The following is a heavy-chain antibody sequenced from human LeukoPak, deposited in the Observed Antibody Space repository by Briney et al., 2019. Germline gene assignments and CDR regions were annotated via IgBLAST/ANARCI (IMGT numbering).Heavy chain of an antibody. V-gene: IGHV1-69*13. CDR2: IIPIFGTA. Sequence: ASVKVSCKASGGTFSSYAISWVRQAPGQGLEWMGEIIPIFGTANYAQKFQGRVTITADESTSTAYMELSSPRSEDTAVYYCARDRQDIVVVPAANYYYYGMDVWGKGTTVTVSS. D-gene: IGHD2-2*01. CDR1: GGTFSSYA. J-gene: IGHJ6*04. CDR3: ARDRQDIVVVPAANYYYYGMDV.